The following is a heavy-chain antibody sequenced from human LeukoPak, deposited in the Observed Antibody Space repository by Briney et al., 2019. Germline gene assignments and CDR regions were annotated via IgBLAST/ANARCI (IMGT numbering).Heavy chain of an antibody. V-gene: IGHV3-21*01. Sequence: GGSLRLSCAASGFTFSSYSMNWVRQAPGKGLEWVSSISSSSSYIYYADSVKGRFTISRDNAKNSLYLQMNSLRAEDTAVYYCARDRGAAITMVRGVPEIYYYYYMDVWGKGTTVTVSS. CDR2: ISSSSSYI. CDR3: ARDRGAAITMVRGVPEIYYYYYMDV. D-gene: IGHD3-10*01. J-gene: IGHJ6*03. CDR1: GFTFSSYS.